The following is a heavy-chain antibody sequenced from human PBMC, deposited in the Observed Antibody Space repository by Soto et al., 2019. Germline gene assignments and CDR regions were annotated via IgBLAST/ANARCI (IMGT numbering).Heavy chain of an antibody. CDR2: ISAHNGNT. V-gene: IGHV1-18*01. D-gene: IGHD1-1*01. CDR1: GYAFTTIV. Sequence: QVHLVQSGAEVKKPGASGKASCKVSGYAFTTIVITGFDQAPGQGLEGMAWISAHNGNTNYAQKLQGRVTVTRDTSTSTAYMELRSLRSDDTAVYYCARGRYGDYWGQGALVTVSS. J-gene: IGHJ4*02. CDR3: ARGRYGDY.